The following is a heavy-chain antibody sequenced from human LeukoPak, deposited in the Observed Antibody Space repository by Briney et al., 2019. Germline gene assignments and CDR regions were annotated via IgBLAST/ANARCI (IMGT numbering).Heavy chain of an antibody. J-gene: IGHJ3*02. CDR2: IKQDGSEK. V-gene: IGHV3-7*04. Sequence: PGGSLRLSCAASGFTFSSYWMSWVRQAPGKGLEWVANIKQDGSEKYYVDSVKGRFTISRDNAKNSLYLQMNSLRAEDTAVYYCARVGVVPAAIFHAFDIWGQGTMVTVSS. D-gene: IGHD2-2*02. CDR3: ARVGVVPAAIFHAFDI. CDR1: GFTFSSYW.